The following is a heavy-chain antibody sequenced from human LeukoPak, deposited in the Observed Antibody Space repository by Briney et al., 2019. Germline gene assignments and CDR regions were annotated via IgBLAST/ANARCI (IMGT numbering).Heavy chain of an antibody. J-gene: IGHJ4*02. V-gene: IGHV3-21*01. CDR3: ARGGAVAPKFNFDY. CDR2: ISSSSSYI. Sequence: GGSLRLSCAASGFTFSSYSMNWVRQAPGKGLEWVSSISSSSSYIYCADSVKGRFTISRDNAKNSLYLQMNSLRAEDTAVYYCARGGAVAPKFNFDYWGQGTLVTVSS. D-gene: IGHD6-19*01. CDR1: GFTFSSYS.